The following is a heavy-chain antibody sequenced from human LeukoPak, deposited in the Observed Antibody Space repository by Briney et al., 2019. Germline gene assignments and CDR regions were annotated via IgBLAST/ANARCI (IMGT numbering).Heavy chain of an antibody. Sequence: SETLSLTCTVSGGSISSSSYYWGWIRQPPGKGLEWIGSIYYSGSTYYNPSLKSRVTISVDTSKNQFSLKLSSVTAADTAVYYCARAGLYGAQSYAFDIWGQGTMVTVSS. V-gene: IGHV4-39*07. J-gene: IGHJ3*02. D-gene: IGHD4-17*01. CDR1: GGSISSSSYY. CDR3: ARAGLYGAQSYAFDI. CDR2: IYYSGST.